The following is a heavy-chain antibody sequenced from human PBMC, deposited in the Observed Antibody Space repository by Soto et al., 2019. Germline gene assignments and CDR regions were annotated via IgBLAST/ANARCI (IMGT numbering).Heavy chain of an antibody. J-gene: IGHJ4*02. Sequence: DVQLVESGGGLVKPGGSLRLSCEVSGFSFSISAMNWVRQAPGKGLEWVSSINSGSTSVRYADSVKGRFTISRDNANSSLSLHMNRLSVEDTAVYYCARGAGSLNYWGQGTLVTVSS. D-gene: IGHD2-15*01. CDR3: ARGAGSLNY. CDR2: INSGSTSV. CDR1: GFSFSISA. V-gene: IGHV3-21*02.